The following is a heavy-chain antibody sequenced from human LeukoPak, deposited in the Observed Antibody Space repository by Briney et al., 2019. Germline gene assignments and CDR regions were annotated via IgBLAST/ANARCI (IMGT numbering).Heavy chain of an antibody. J-gene: IGHJ4*02. Sequence: PSETLSLTCTVSGGSISSSSYYWGWIRQPPGKGLEWIGSIYYSGSTYYNPSLKSRVTISVDTSKSQFSLKLSSVTAADTAVYYCATRSRRGSYYFDYWGQGTLVTVSS. CDR2: IYYSGST. CDR1: GGSISSSSYY. D-gene: IGHD1-26*01. V-gene: IGHV4-39*07. CDR3: ATRSRRGSYYFDY.